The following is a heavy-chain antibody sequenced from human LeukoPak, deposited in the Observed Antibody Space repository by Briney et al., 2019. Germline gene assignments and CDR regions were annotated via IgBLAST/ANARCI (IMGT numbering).Heavy chain of an antibody. D-gene: IGHD2-2*02. CDR1: GFTVSSNY. V-gene: IGHV3-53*01. CDR3: ANPIVVVPAAIPLREFDY. CDR2: IYSGGSA. Sequence: GGSLRLSCAASGFTVSSNYMSWVRQAPGKGLEWVSVIYSGGSAYYADSVKGRFTISRDNSKNTLYLQMNSLRAEDTAVYYCANPIVVVPAAIPLREFDYWGQGTLVTVSS. J-gene: IGHJ4*02.